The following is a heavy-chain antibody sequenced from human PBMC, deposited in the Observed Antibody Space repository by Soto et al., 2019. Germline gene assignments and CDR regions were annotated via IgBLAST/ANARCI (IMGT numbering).Heavy chain of an antibody. CDR3: ARCKSYASHFDY. V-gene: IGHV4-31*03. Sequence: PSETLSLTCTVSGGSISSGGYYWSWIRQHPGKGLEWIGYIYYSGSTYYNPSLKSRVTISVDTSKNQFSLKLSSVTAADTAVYYCARCKSYASHFDYWGQGTLVTVSS. CDR1: GGSISSGGYY. D-gene: IGHD2-2*01. J-gene: IGHJ4*02. CDR2: IYYSGST.